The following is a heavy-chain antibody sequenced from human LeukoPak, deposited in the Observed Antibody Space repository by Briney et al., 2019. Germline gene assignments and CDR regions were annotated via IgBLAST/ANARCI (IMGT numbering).Heavy chain of an antibody. CDR1: GFTFSDYY. CDR2: ISSSSSYT. J-gene: IGHJ4*02. CDR3: ARDRSTGAFDY. V-gene: IGHV3-11*06. D-gene: IGHD1-1*01. Sequence: GGSLRLSCAPSGFTFSDYYMSWIRHAPGKRVECVSYISSSSSYTNYADSVKGRFTISRDNAKNSLYLQMNSLRAEDTAVYYCARDRSTGAFDYWGQGTLVTVSS.